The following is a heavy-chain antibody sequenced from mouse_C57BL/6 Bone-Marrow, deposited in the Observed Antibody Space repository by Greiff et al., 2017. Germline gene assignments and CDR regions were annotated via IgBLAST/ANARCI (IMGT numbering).Heavy chain of an antibody. CDR2: INPYNGGT. D-gene: IGHD1-1*01. V-gene: IGHV1-19*01. Sequence: VQLQQSGPVLVKPGASVKMSCKASGYTFTDYYMNWVKQSHGKSLEWIGVINPYNGGTSYNQKFKGKATLTVDKSSSTAYMELNSRTSEDSAVYYCASRGYYGSRKGYFDVWGTGTTVTVSS. CDR3: ASRGYYGSRKGYFDV. J-gene: IGHJ1*03. CDR1: GYTFTDYY.